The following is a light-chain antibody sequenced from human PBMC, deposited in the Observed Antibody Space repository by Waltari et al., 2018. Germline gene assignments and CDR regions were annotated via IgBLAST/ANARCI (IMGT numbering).Light chain of an antibody. V-gene: IGKV3-20*01. CDR1: QSIYSTY. CDR2: RAS. Sequence: EIVLTQSPGTLSLSPGERATLSCRASQSIYSTYLAWYQQKPVHAPTPLIHRASNRATGVPDRFSGSGSGTDFTLTISRLEPEDFAVFYCQQYGSSPRTFGQGTTVEIK. CDR3: QQYGSSPRT. J-gene: IGKJ1*01.